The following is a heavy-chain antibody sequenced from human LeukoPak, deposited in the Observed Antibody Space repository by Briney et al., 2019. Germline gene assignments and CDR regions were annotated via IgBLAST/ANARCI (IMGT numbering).Heavy chain of an antibody. CDR3: VRGYSSSWGYYFDY. Sequence: PGGSLRLSCAASGFTFSSYGISWVRQAPGKGLEWVSAISGSGGSTYYADSVKGRFTISRDNSKNTLYLQMNSLRAEDTAVYYCVRGYSSSWGYYFDYWGQGTLVTVSS. V-gene: IGHV3-23*01. CDR2: ISGSGGST. D-gene: IGHD6-13*01. CDR1: GFTFSSYG. J-gene: IGHJ4*02.